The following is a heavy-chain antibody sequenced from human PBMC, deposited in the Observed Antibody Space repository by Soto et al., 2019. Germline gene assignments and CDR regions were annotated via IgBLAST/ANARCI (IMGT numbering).Heavy chain of an antibody. V-gene: IGHV1-18*01. CDR3: ARDSDYDFWSGYSSSPHIHYYYYGMDV. CDR1: GYTFTSYG. D-gene: IGHD3-3*01. CDR2: ISAYNGNT. J-gene: IGHJ6*02. Sequence: QVQLVQSGAEVKKPGASVKVSCKASGYTFTSYGISWVRQAPGQGLEWMGWISAYNGNTNYAQKLQGRVTMTTDTSTSTAYMELRSLRSDDTAVYYCARDSDYDFWSGYSSSPHIHYYYYGMDVWGQGTTVTVSS.